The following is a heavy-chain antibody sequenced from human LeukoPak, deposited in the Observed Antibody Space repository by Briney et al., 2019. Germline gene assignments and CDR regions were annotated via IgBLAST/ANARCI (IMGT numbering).Heavy chain of an antibody. Sequence: SVKVSCKASGGTFSSYAISWVRQAPGQGLEWMGGIIPIFGTANYAQKFQGRVTITTDESTSTAYMELSSLRSEDTAVYYCARQPGSSGWFYYFDYWGQGTLVTVSS. CDR1: GGTFSSYA. CDR2: IIPIFGTA. V-gene: IGHV1-69*05. J-gene: IGHJ4*02. CDR3: ARQPGSSGWFYYFDY. D-gene: IGHD6-19*01.